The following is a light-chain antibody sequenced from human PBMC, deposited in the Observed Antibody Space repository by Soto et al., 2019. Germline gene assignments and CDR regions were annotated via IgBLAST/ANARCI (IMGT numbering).Light chain of an antibody. CDR2: DDN. Sequence: NFMLTQPHSVSESPGKTVTISCTRSSGSIVSNYVQWYQQRPGRSPATVIYDDNLRPTGFPDRFSGSIDRSSNSASLTISGLTTEDEADYYCQSYDNNNVVFGGGTKLTVL. J-gene: IGLJ3*02. CDR3: QSYDNNNVV. CDR1: SGSIVSNY. V-gene: IGLV6-57*01.